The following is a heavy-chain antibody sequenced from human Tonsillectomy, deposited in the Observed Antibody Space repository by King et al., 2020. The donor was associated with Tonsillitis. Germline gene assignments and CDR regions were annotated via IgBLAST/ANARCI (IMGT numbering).Heavy chain of an antibody. CDR3: ARXXYGSGXP. Sequence: VQLVESGGGLVQPGGSLRLSCAASGFTFNSNSMNWVRQAPGKGLEWVSYISGSGDTIYYADSVKGRFTISRDNARDSLYLQMNSLRAEDTAVYYCARXXYGSGXPWXXGTLVTVXS. J-gene: IGHJ5*02. V-gene: IGHV3-48*01. CDR1: GFTFNSNS. D-gene: IGHD3-10*01. CDR2: ISGSGDTI.